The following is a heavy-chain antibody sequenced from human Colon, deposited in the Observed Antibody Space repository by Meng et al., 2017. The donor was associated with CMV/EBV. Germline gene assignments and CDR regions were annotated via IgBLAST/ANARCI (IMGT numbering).Heavy chain of an antibody. Sequence: ASVKVSCKASGYTFTSYYMHWVRQAPGQGLEWMGIINPSGGSTSYAQKFQGRVTMTRDTSTSTAYMELRSLRSDDTAVYYCARGHYYYYYGMDVWGQGTTVTVSS. J-gene: IGHJ6*02. CDR2: INPSGGST. V-gene: IGHV1-46*01. CDR1: GYTFTSYY. CDR3: ARGHYYYYYGMDV.